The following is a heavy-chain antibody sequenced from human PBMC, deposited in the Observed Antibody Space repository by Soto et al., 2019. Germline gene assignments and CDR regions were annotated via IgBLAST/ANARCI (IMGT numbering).Heavy chain of an antibody. CDR2: INHSGST. J-gene: IGHJ5*02. CDR1: GGSFSGYY. CDR3: ARGRRGGYWFDP. Sequence: SETLSLTCAVYGGSFSGYYWSWIRQPPGKGLEWIGEINHSGSTNYNPSLKSRVTISVDTSKNQFSLKLSSVTAADTAVYYCARGRRGGYWFDPWGQGTLVTVYS. D-gene: IGHD5-12*01. V-gene: IGHV4-34*01.